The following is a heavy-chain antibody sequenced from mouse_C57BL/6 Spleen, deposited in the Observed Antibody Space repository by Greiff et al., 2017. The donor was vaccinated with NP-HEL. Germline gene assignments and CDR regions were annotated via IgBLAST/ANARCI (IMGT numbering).Heavy chain of an antibody. CDR3: ARVPITTVVANWYFDV. CDR1: GFTFSSYA. CDR2: ISDGGSYT. V-gene: IGHV5-4*01. Sequence: EVHLVESGGGLVKPGGSLKLSCAASGFTFSSYAMSWVRQTPEKRLEWVATISDGGSYTYYPDNVKGRFTISRDNAKNNLYLQMSHLKSEDTAMYYCARVPITTVVANWYFDVWGTGTTVTVSS. J-gene: IGHJ1*03. D-gene: IGHD1-1*01.